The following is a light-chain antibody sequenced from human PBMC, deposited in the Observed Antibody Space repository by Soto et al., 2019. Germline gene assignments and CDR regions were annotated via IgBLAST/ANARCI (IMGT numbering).Light chain of an antibody. J-gene: IGKJ4*01. CDR3: MQTLQSPVT. CDR1: QSLLHSNGHNC. V-gene: IGKV2-28*01. Sequence: DIVMTQSPVSLPVTPGEPASISCRSSQSLLHSNGHNCLDWYLQKPGQSPQLLIYLRSNRASGVPGRLSGSGSGTVFTLKISRVEAEDVGVYYCMQTLQSPVTFCGGTKVEIK. CDR2: LRS.